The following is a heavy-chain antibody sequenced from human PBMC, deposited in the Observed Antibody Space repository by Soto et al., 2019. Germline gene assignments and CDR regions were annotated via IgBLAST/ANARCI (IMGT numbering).Heavy chain of an antibody. D-gene: IGHD4-4*01. CDR1: GGFFSNCGDP. J-gene: IGHJ6*02. CDR2: IYHSGST. V-gene: IGHV4-30-2*01. Sequence: SDTYPQTNAGSGGFFSNCGDPCRCIRPPPGKGLEWIGYIYHSGSTYYNPSLKSRVTIPVDRSKNQFSLKLSSVTAADTAVYYCARGEMTTVTKNYYYGIDVWGQGTTVT. CDR3: ARGEMTTVTKNYYYGIDV.